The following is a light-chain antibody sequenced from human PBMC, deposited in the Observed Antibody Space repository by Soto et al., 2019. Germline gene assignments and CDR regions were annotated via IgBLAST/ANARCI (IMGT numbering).Light chain of an antibody. V-gene: IGKV3-11*01. CDR3: QEYNDWPLFT. J-gene: IGKJ3*01. CDR1: QSVSNF. CDR2: DAS. Sequence: EIVLTQSPATLSLSPGERASLTCRASQSVSNFLAWYQHKPGQAPRLLIYDASVRATGVPARFSGSGSGTDFSLTISSLEPEDFAIYYCQEYNDWPLFTFGPGTRVEIK.